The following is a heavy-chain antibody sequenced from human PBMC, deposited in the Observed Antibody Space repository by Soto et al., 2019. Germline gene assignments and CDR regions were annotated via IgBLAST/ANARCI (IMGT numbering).Heavy chain of an antibody. V-gene: IGHV4-59*06. CDR1: DASISGFY. CDR3: ARSYSNYVDY. CDR2: IYYSGST. J-gene: IGHJ4*02. D-gene: IGHD4-4*01. Sequence: KSSETLSLTCTVSDASISGFYWSWIRKSAGKGLEWIGYIYYSGSTYYNPSLKSRVTISVDTSKNQFSLKLSSVTAADTAVYYCARSYSNYVDYWGQGTLVTVSS.